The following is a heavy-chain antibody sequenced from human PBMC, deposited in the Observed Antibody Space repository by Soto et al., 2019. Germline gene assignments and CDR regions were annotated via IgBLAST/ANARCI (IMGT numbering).Heavy chain of an antibody. CDR3: ERGAFGAYYLDY. CDR1: GFTFSSYW. V-gene: IGHV3-74*01. D-gene: IGHD3-3*01. J-gene: IGHJ4*02. Sequence: EVQLVDSGGGLVQPGGSLRLSCAASGFTFSSYWIHWVRQAPGEGLVWVSRIKGDGITTNYADSVKGRFTISRDYAKNTVFLQMNSLRAEDTAVYCCERGAFGAYYLDYWGQGTLVTVSS. CDR2: IKGDGITT.